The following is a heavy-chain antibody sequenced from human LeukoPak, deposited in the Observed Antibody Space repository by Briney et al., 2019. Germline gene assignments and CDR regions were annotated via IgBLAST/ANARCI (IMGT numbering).Heavy chain of an antibody. CDR1: GGSFGGYY. J-gene: IGHJ4*02. V-gene: IGHV4-34*01. D-gene: IGHD4-17*01. Sequence: PSETLSLTCAVYGGSFGGYYWSWIRQPPGKGLEWIGEINHSGSTNYNPSLKSRVTISVDTSKNQFSLKLSSVTAADTAVYYCARVPPYGDYRWYFDYWGQGTLVTVSS. CDR2: INHSGST. CDR3: ARVPPYGDYRWYFDY.